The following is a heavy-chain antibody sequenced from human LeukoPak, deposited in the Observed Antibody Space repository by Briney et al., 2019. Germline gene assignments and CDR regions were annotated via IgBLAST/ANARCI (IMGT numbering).Heavy chain of an antibody. V-gene: IGHV4-59*08. D-gene: IGHD1-26*01. CDR2: IYYSGST. CDR3: ARRLVGANVFDY. CDR1: GGSISSYY. Sequence: SETLSLTCTVSGGSISSYYWSWIRQPPGKGLAWIGYIYYSGSTNYNPSLKSRVAISVDTSKNQFSLKLSSVTAADTAVYYCARRLVGANVFDYWGQGTLVTVSS. J-gene: IGHJ4*02.